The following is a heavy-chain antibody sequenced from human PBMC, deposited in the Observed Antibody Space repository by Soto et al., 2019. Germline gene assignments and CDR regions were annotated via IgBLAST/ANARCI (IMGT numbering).Heavy chain of an antibody. J-gene: IGHJ4*02. CDR2: ISKDGSSE. CDR3: ARSRSGAVADSFDF. CDR1: GFIFSRYA. Sequence: PGGSLRLSCAASGFIFSRYAIHWVRQAPGKGLEWLAVISKDGSSEYYLDSVKGRFTISRDNSKNTVHLEMNSLRDEDTALYYCARSRSGAVADSFDFWGQGTLVTVSS. V-gene: IGHV3-30*04. D-gene: IGHD3-10*01.